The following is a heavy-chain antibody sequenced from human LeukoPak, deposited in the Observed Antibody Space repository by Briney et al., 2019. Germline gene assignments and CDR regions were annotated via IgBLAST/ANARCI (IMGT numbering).Heavy chain of an antibody. Sequence: ASVKVSCKASGYTFIDYYMHWVRQAPGQGLEWMGWINPNSGDTNYAQKFQGRVTMTRDTSISTAYMELSSLRSEDTAVYYCARFDSSGYLDYFDYWGQGTLVTVSS. V-gene: IGHV1-2*02. J-gene: IGHJ4*02. CDR3: ARFDSSGYLDYFDY. D-gene: IGHD3-22*01. CDR2: INPNSGDT. CDR1: GYTFIDYY.